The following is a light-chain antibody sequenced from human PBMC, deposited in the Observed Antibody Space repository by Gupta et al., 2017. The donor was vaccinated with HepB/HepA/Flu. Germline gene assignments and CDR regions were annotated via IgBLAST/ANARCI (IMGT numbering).Light chain of an antibody. CDR3: QPYDNAPYT. CDR1: QDIRQF. CDR2: GVS. V-gene: IGKV1-33*01. Sequence: DIHLTQSPSVLSASVGDKVTITCQASQDIRQFLNWFQQKPGKAPELLISGVSNVQAGVPSRFSGAGDGTDFVLTINSLQPEDSATYFCQPYDNAPYTFGQGSKLRI. J-gene: IGKJ2*01.